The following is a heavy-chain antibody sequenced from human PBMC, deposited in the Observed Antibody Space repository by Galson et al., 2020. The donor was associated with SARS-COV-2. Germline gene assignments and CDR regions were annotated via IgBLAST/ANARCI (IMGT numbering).Heavy chain of an antibody. V-gene: IGHV3-33*06. D-gene: IGHD5-18*01. CDR3: AKDLIDDSYGFDY. Sequence: GGSLRLSCAASGFTFSSYGMHWVRQAPGKGLEWVAVIWYDGSNKYYADSVKGRFTISRDNSKNTLYLQMNSLRAEDTAVYYCAKDLIDDSYGFDYWGQGTLVTVSS. CDR1: GFTFSSYG. J-gene: IGHJ4*02. CDR2: IWYDGSNK.